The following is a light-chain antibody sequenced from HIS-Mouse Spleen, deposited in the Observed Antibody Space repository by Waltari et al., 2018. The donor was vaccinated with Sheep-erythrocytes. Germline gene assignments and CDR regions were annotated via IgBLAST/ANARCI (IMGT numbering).Light chain of an antibody. CDR3: QQSYSTPPLT. V-gene: IGKV1-39*01. J-gene: IGKJ4*01. Sequence: DIQMTQSPSSLSASVGDRVTITCRASQSISSYLNLYQQKPGQAPKLLIYAASSLKRGVPSRFSGSGSGTDFTLTISSLQPEDFATYYCQQSYSTPPLTFGGGTKVEIK. CDR2: AAS. CDR1: QSISSY.